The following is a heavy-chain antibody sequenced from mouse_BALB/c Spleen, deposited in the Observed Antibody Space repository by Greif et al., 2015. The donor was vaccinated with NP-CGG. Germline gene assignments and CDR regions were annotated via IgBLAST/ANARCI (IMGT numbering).Heavy chain of an antibody. J-gene: IGHJ2*01. CDR2: IHPSDSET. CDR3: ASGGNYDYFDY. V-gene: IGHV1-74*01. D-gene: IGHD2-1*01. CDR1: GYTFTIYW. Sequence: QVQLQQSGAELVKPGAPVKLSCKASGYTFTIYWMNWVKQRPGRGLEWIGRIHPSDSETHYNQKFKDKATLTVDKSSSTAYIQLSSLTSEDSAVYYCASGGNYDYFDYWGQGTTLTVSS.